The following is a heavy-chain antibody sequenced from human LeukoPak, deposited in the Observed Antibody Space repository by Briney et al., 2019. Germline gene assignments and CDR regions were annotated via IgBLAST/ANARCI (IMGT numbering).Heavy chain of an antibody. Sequence: PSETLSLTCAVYGGSFSGYYWSWIRQPPGKGLEWIGEINHSGSTNYNPSLKSRVTISVVTSKNQFSLKLSSVTAADTAVYYCARGGYSYGYGFDYWGQGTLVTVSS. CDR1: GGSFSGYY. J-gene: IGHJ4*02. D-gene: IGHD5-18*01. CDR2: INHSGST. V-gene: IGHV4-34*01. CDR3: ARGGYSYGYGFDY.